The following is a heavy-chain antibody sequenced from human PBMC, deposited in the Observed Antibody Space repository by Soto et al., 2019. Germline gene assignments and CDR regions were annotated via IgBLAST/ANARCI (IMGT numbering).Heavy chain of an antibody. D-gene: IGHD3-10*02. CDR1: GCSIISSNFY. Sequence: QLQESGPGLVKPSETLSLTCTVSGCSIISSNFYWGWIRQPPGKVLGWIWSVEYVGSTYDNPSLKSRDTLSSDTSTNQSSLMLTSVTAADTAIYYCARHVRGAVTMNWFDPWGHGTLVTVSS. CDR3: ARHVRGAVTMNWFDP. J-gene: IGHJ5*02. V-gene: IGHV4-39*01. CDR2: VEYVGST.